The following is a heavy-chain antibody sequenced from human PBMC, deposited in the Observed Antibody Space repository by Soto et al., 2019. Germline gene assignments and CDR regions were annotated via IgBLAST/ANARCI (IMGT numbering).Heavy chain of an antibody. J-gene: IGHJ4*02. D-gene: IGHD4-17*01. Sequence: PSETLSLTCSVSGGPITYGDYYWTWIRQPPGQGLEFIGYVYSTGTTYYDPSFQSRVMMSQDTSKNEFSMTLSSLTAADTAVYCCARATYDDLHYWGQGTLVTVSS. V-gene: IGHV4-30-4*01. CDR2: VYSTGTT. CDR3: ARATYDDLHY. CDR1: GGPITYGDYY.